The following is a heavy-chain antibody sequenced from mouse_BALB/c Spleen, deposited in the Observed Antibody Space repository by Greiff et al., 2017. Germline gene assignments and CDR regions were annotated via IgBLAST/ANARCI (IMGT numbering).Heavy chain of an antibody. CDR1: GYTFTSYY. V-gene: IGHV1S56*01. Sequence: VQLQQSGPELVKPGASVRISCKASGYTFTSYYIHWVKQRPGQGLEWIGWIYPGNVNTKYNEKFKGKATLTADKSSSTAYMQLSSLTSEDSAVYFCARNYYGSSPFDYWGQGTTLTVSS. CDR3: ARNYYGSSPFDY. CDR2: IYPGNVNT. J-gene: IGHJ2*01. D-gene: IGHD1-1*01.